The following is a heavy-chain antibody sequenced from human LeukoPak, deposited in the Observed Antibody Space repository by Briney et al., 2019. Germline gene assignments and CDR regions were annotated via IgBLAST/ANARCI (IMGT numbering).Heavy chain of an antibody. Sequence: GGSLRLSCAVSGITLSNYGMSWVRQAPGKGLEWVAGISDSGGSTNYADSVKGRFTISRVNPKNTLYLQMNSLRAEDTAVYFCARRGVVIRVVLVGFHKEAFYFDSWGQGALVTVSS. CDR3: ARRGVVIRVVLVGFHKEAFYFDS. CDR1: GITLSNYG. CDR2: ISDSGGST. J-gene: IGHJ4*02. V-gene: IGHV3-23*01. D-gene: IGHD3-10*01.